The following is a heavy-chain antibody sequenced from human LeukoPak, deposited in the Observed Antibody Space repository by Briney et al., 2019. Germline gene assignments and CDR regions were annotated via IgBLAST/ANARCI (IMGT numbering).Heavy chain of an antibody. V-gene: IGHV3-30*18. CDR2: ISYDGSNK. J-gene: IGHJ4*02. Sequence: GGSLRLSCAASGFTFSSYGMHWVRQAPGKGLEWVAVISYDGSNKYYADSVKGRFTISRDNSKNTLYLQMNSLRAEDTAVYYCVKVTSAYWGQGTLVTVSS. CDR3: VKVTSAY. CDR1: GFTFSSYG.